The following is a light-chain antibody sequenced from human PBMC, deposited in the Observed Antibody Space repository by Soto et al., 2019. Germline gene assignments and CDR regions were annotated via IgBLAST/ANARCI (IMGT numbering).Light chain of an antibody. CDR3: YSYMTDSTWV. CDR2: EVS. J-gene: IGLJ3*02. V-gene: IGLV2-14*01. CDR1: NSDVGDYDH. Sequence: QSVLTQPASVSGSPGQSITISCTATNSDVGDYDHVSWYQQYPGKAPKLLIYEVSSRPSGVSNRFSGSKSANTAALTISALQPEDEADYYCYSYMTDSTWVFGGGTKLTVL.